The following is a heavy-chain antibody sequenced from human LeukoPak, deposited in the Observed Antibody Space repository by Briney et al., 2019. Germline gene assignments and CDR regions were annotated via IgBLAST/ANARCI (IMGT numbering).Heavy chain of an antibody. CDR2: IYYSGST. D-gene: IGHD3-22*01. J-gene: IGHJ4*02. CDR1: GGSISSTSYS. CDR3: ARDPQLYYDSSGYSFDY. Sequence: SETLSLTCTVSGGSISSTSYSWGWIRQPPGKGLEWIGSIYYSGSTYYNPSLKSRVTISVDTSKNQFSLKLSSVTAADTAVYYCARDPQLYYDSSGYSFDYWGQGTLVTVSS. V-gene: IGHV4-39*07.